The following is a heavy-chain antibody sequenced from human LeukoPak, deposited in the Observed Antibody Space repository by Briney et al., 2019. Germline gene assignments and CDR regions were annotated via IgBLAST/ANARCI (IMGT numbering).Heavy chain of an antibody. CDR1: GGSFSGYY. V-gene: IGHV4-34*01. D-gene: IGHD3-9*01. CDR3: ARGETYYDILTGSPRWSDP. CDR2: INHSGST. J-gene: IGHJ5*02. Sequence: SETLSLTCAVYGGSFSGYYWSWIRQPPGKGLEWIGEINHSGSTNYNPSLKSRVTISVDTSKNQFSLKLSSVTAADTAVYYCARGETYYDILTGSPRWSDPWGQGTLVTVSS.